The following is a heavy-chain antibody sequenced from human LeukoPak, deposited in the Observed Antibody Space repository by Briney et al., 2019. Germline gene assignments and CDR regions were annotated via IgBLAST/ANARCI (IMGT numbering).Heavy chain of an antibody. CDR3: VRAGYSAYDSLFDY. CDR2: ISSSSSYT. V-gene: IGHV3-11*06. J-gene: IGHJ4*02. Sequence: GGSLRLSCAASGFTLSDYYISWIRQAPGKGLEWVSYISSSSSYTNYADSLKGRFTISRDNAKNSLYLQMNSLRAEDTAVYYCVRAGYSAYDSLFDYWGQGTLVTVSS. D-gene: IGHD5-12*01. CDR1: GFTLSDYY.